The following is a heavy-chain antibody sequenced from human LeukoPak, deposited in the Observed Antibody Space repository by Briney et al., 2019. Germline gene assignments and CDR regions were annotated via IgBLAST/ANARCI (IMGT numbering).Heavy chain of an antibody. D-gene: IGHD5-24*01. V-gene: IGHV2-70*11. Sequence: SGPALVKPTQTLTLTCTFSGFSLSTSGMCVSWIRQPPGKALEWLARIDWDDDKYYSTSLKTRLTISKDTSKNQVVLTMTNMDPADTATYYCARTPRDGYRRPFDYWGQGTLVTVSS. CDR1: GFSLSTSGMC. J-gene: IGHJ4*02. CDR3: ARTPRDGYRRPFDY. CDR2: IDWDDDK.